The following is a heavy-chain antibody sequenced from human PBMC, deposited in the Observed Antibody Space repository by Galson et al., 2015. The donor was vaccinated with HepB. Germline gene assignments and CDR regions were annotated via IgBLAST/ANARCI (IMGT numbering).Heavy chain of an antibody. CDR2: ISSSSSTI. J-gene: IGHJ4*02. CDR1: GFTFSSYS. V-gene: IGHV3-48*02. CDR3: ARGPTTVVTPYYFDY. Sequence: SLRLSCAASGFTFSSYSMNWVRQAPGKGLEWVSYISSSSSTIYYADSVKGRFTISRDNAKNSLYLQMNSLRDEDTAVYYCARGPTTVVTPYYFDYWGQGTLVTVSS. D-gene: IGHD4-23*01.